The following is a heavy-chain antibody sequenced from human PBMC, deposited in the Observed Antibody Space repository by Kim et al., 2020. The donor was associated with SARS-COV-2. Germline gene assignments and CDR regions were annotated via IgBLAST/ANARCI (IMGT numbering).Heavy chain of an antibody. D-gene: IGHD2-8*02. J-gene: IGHJ4*02. CDR2: ISSGTTI. Sequence: GGSLRLSCAASGFTFSNFEMNWVRQAPGKGLEWISYISSGTTIFYADSVKGRFTVSRDNAKNSLHLQMNSLTAEDTAVYYCARGTAFYFEHWGQGAVVTVSS. V-gene: IGHV3-48*03. CDR3: ARGTAFYFEH. CDR1: GFTFSNFE.